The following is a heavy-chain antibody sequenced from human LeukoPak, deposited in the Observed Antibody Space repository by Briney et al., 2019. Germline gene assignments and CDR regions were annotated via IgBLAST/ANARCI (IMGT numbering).Heavy chain of an antibody. V-gene: IGHV1-8*01. Sequence: ASVKVSCKASGYTFTSYDINWVRQATGQGLEWMGWMNPNSGNTGYAQKFQGRVTMTRNTSISTAYMELSSLRSEDTAVYYCARSFVGSYASASNYRGQGTLVTVSS. J-gene: IGHJ4*02. CDR2: MNPNSGNT. CDR3: ARSFVGSYASASNY. D-gene: IGHD1-26*01. CDR1: GYTFTSYD.